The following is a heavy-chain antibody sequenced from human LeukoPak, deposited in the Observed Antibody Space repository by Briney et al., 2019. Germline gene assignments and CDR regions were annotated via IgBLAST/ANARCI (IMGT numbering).Heavy chain of an antibody. CDR3: ARVYYDSSAYYSFDY. J-gene: IGHJ4*02. Sequence: GGSLRLSCAASGFTVSSNYMSWVRQAPGKGLEWVSVIYSGGSTYYADSVKGRFTISRDNSKNTLYLQMNSLRAEDTALYYCARVYYDSSAYYSFDYWGQGILVTVSS. CDR2: IYSGGST. D-gene: IGHD3-22*01. CDR1: GFTVSSNY. V-gene: IGHV3-66*01.